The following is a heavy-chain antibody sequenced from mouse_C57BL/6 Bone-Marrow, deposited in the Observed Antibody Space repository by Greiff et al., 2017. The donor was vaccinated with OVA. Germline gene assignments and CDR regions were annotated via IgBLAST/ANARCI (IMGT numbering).Heavy chain of an antibody. Sequence: EVMLQQSGPELVKPGASVKISCKASGYTFTDYYMNWVKQSHGKSLEWIGDINPNNGGTSYNQKFKGKATLTVDKSSSTAYMELRSLTSEDSAAYYCARDPSNWDFDYWGQGTTLTVSS. J-gene: IGHJ2*01. V-gene: IGHV1-26*01. CDR2: INPNNGGT. CDR3: ARDPSNWDFDY. CDR1: GYTFTDYY. D-gene: IGHD4-1*01.